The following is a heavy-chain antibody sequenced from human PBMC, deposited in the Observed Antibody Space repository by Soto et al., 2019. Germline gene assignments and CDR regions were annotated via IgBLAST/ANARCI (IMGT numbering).Heavy chain of an antibody. V-gene: IGHV4-4*07. CDR3: AREKYYYDSSGYCFDY. CDR2: IYTSGST. CDR1: GGSISSYY. D-gene: IGHD3-22*01. Sequence: SETLSLTCTVSGGSISSYYWSWIRQPAGKGLEWIGRIYTSGSTNYNPSLKSRVTMSVDTSKNQFSLKLSSVTAADTAVYYCAREKYYYDSSGYCFDYWGQGTLVTVSS. J-gene: IGHJ4*02.